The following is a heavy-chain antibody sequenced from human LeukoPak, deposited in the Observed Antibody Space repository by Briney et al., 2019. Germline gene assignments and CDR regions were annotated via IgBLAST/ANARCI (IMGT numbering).Heavy chain of an antibody. V-gene: IGHV4-30-2*01. D-gene: IGHD4-17*01. Sequence: SETLSLTCGVSGGSISSGGYAWSWIRQPPGKGLEWSGYIYHSGSTYYNPSLKSRVTISVARSKNQFSLKLSSVTATDTAVYYCARAPQDYGYNPYYYYYGMDVWGQGTTVTVSS. CDR2: IYHSGST. J-gene: IGHJ6*02. CDR3: ARAPQDYGYNPYYYYYGMDV. CDR1: GGSISSGGYA.